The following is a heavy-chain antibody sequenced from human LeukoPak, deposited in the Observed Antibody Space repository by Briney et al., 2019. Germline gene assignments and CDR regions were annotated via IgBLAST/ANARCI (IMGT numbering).Heavy chain of an antibody. J-gene: IGHJ3*02. D-gene: IGHD1-26*01. V-gene: IGHV4-38-2*02. CDR3: ARLGATPGPNAFDI. Sequence: SETLSLTCTVSGYSISSGYYWGRIRQPPGKGLEWIGSIYHSGSTYYNPSLKSRVTISVDTSKNQFSLKLSSVTAADTAVYYCARLGATPGPNAFDIWGQGTMVTVSS. CDR1: GYSISSGYY. CDR2: IYHSGST.